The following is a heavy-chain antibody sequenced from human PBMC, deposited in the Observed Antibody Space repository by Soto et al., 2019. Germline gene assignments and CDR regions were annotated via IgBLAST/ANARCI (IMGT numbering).Heavy chain of an antibody. Sequence: GGSLRLSCAASGFTFSSYSMNWVRQAPGKGLEWVSYISSSSSTIYYADSVKGRFTISRDNAKNSLYLQMNSLRAEDTAVYYCAREGGDYGDYAAFDIWGQGTMVTVSS. V-gene: IGHV3-48*04. J-gene: IGHJ3*02. CDR2: ISSSSSTI. CDR3: AREGGDYGDYAAFDI. D-gene: IGHD4-17*01. CDR1: GFTFSSYS.